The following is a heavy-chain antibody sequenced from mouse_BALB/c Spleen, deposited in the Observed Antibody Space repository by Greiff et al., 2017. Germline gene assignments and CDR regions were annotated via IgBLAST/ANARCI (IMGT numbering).Heavy chain of an antibody. CDR2: ISSGGGST. J-gene: IGHJ3*01. V-gene: IGHV5-12-1*01. D-gene: IGHD1-2*01. Sequence: EVKVVESGGGLVKPGGSLKLSCAASGFAFSSYDMSWVRQTPEKRLEWVAYISSGGGSTYYPDTVKGRFTISRDNAKNTLYLQMSSLKSEDTAMYYCARRGYISFAYWGQGTLVTVSA. CDR3: ARRGYISFAY. CDR1: GFAFSSYD.